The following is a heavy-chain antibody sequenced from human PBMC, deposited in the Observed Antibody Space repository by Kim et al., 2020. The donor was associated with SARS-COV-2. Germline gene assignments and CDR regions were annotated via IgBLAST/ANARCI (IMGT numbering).Heavy chain of an antibody. J-gene: IGHJ6*02. CDR3: AKDPHIVVVTADYGMDV. V-gene: IGHV3-23*01. Sequence: GGSLRLSCAASGFTFSSYAMSWVRQAPGKGLEWVSAISGSGGSTYYADSVKGRFTISRDNSKNTLYLQMNSLRAEDTAVYYCAKDPHIVVVTADYGMDVWGQGTTVTVSS. CDR1: GFTFSSYA. CDR2: ISGSGGST. D-gene: IGHD2-21*02.